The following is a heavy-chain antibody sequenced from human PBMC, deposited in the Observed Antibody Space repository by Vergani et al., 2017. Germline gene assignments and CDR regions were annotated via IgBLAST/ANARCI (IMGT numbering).Heavy chain of an antibody. D-gene: IGHD2-21*01. J-gene: IGHJ5*02. Sequence: QVQLQESGPGVVKPSDTLSLTCTVSGGSMSDFYWTWIRQPAGRGLEWIGRIYPNGNGNYNESLRSRLTMSMDTSRSQFSLSLSSVTAADSAVYYCARGNXGVNCPKYNWLAPWGRGILVTVSS. CDR1: GGSMSDFY. V-gene: IGHV4-4*07. CDR2: IYPNGNG. CDR3: ARGNXGVNCPKYNWLAP.